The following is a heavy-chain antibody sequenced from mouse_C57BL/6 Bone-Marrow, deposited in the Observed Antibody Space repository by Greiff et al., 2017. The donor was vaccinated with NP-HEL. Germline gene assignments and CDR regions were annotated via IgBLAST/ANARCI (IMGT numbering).Heavy chain of an antibody. CDR1: GFTFSDYY. CDR2: ISNGGGST. Sequence: DVMLVESGGGLVQPGGSLKLSCAASGFTFSDYYMYWVRQTPEKRLEWVAYISNGGGSTYYPDTVKGRFTISRDNAKNTLYLQMSRRKSEDTAMYYCARHGLPMDYWGQGTSVTVSS. J-gene: IGHJ4*01. D-gene: IGHD3-1*01. CDR3: ARHGLPMDY. V-gene: IGHV5-12*01.